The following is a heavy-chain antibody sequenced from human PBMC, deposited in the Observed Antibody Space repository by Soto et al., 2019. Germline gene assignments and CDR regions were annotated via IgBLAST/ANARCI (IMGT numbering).Heavy chain of an antibody. CDR3: GGDGGGGIVVVPAAMWGDYYYYMDV. Sequence: ASVKVSCKASGYTFTSYAMHWVRQAPGQRLEWMGWINAGNGNTKYSQKFQGRVTITRDTSASTAYMELSSLRSEDTGVFYGGGDGGGGIVVVPAAMWGDYYYYMDVWGKGTTVTVSS. J-gene: IGHJ6*03. V-gene: IGHV1-3*01. CDR1: GYTFTSYA. D-gene: IGHD2-2*01. CDR2: INAGNGNT.